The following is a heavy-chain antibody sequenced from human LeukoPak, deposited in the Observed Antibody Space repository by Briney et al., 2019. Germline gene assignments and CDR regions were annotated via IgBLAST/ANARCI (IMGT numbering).Heavy chain of an antibody. V-gene: IGHV3-30*07. CDR3: ARGPPLVVPAAIPTYYFDY. D-gene: IGHD2-2*02. CDR2: ISYDGSNK. J-gene: IGHJ4*02. Sequence: GGSLRLSCAASGFTFSSYAMHWVRQAPGKGLEWVAVISYDGSNKYYADSVKGRFTISRDNSKNTLYLQMNSLRAEDTAVYYCARGPPLVVPAAIPTYYFDYWGQGTLVTVSS. CDR1: GFTFSSYA.